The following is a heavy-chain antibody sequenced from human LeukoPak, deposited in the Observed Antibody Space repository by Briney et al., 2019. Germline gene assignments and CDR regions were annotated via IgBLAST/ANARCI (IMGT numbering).Heavy chain of an antibody. CDR1: GFTFSSYA. CDR3: ANLLISITAAGHLNWFDP. D-gene: IGHD6-13*01. Sequence: GGSLRLSCAASGFTFSSYAMSWVRQAPGKGLEWVSAISGSGGSTYYADSVKGRFTISRDNSKNTLYLQMNSLRAEDTAVYYCANLLISITAAGHLNWFDPWGQGTLVTVSS. CDR2: ISGSGGST. J-gene: IGHJ5*02. V-gene: IGHV3-23*01.